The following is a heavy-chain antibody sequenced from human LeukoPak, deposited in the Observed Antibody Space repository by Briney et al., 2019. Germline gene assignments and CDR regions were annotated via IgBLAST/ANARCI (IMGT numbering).Heavy chain of an antibody. J-gene: IGHJ4*02. CDR1: GFTFSSYA. CDR2: ISSNGGST. Sequence: PGGSLRLSRAASGFTFSSYAMHWVRQAAGKGLEYVSAISSNGGSTYYANSVKGRFTISRDNSKNTLYLQMGAPRDQDMAVYYCAAQTAMAERGVICYWGQGTLVTVSS. V-gene: IGHV3-64*01. D-gene: IGHD3-10*01. CDR3: AAQTAMAERGVICY.